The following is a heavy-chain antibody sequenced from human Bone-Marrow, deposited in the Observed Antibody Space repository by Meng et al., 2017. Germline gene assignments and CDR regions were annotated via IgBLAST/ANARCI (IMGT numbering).Heavy chain of an antibody. CDR3: ARAGGALNPYYYYGMDV. CDR1: GGTFSSYA. CDR2: IIPIFGTA. J-gene: IGHJ6*02. D-gene: IGHD4/OR15-4a*01. Sequence: SVKVSCKASGGTFSSYAISWVRQAPGQGLEWMGGIIPIFGTANYAQKFQGRVTITADESTSTVYMELSSLRSEDTAVYYCARAGGALNPYYYYGMDVWGQGTTVTVSS. V-gene: IGHV1-69*13.